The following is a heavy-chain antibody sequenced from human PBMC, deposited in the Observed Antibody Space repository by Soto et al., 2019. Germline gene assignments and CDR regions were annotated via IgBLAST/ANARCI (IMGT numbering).Heavy chain of an antibody. CDR3: ARDGVRNRRYYYYGMDV. CDR1: GYTFTSYG. V-gene: IGHV1-18*01. J-gene: IGHJ6*01. D-gene: IGHD2-8*01. Sequence: ASVKVSCKASGYTFTSYGFTWVRQAPGQGLEWMGWISAYNGNTNHAQKLQGRVTMTTDTSTSTAYMELRSLRSDDTAVYYCARDGVRNRRYYYYGMDVWGQGTTVTVSS. CDR2: ISAYNGNT.